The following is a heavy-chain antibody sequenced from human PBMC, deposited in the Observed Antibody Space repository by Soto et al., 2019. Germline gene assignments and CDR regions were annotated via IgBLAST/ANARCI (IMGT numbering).Heavy chain of an antibody. V-gene: IGHV1-3*01. J-gene: IGHJ5*02. CDR3: ARGGITIFGVVITPIFDP. CDR1: GYTFTSYA. D-gene: IGHD3-3*01. Sequence: ASVKVSCKASGYTFTSYAMHWVRQAPGQRLEWMGWINAGNGNTKYSQKFQGRVTITRDTSASTAYMELSSLRSEDTAVYYCARGGITIFGVVITPIFDPWGQGTLVTVSS. CDR2: INAGNGNT.